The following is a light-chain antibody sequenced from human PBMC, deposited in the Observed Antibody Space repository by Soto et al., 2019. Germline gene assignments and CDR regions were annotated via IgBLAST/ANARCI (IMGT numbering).Light chain of an antibody. V-gene: IGKV1-39*01. Sequence: DIQMTQSPSSLAASVGARVTITCRASQSISTYLNWYQQKPGKAPKVLIFDASRLQSGVASIFSGSGSGTDFTLTIGSLQPEDSATYYCQQSYSAPWTFGQGTKVQVK. CDR1: QSISTY. CDR2: DAS. J-gene: IGKJ1*01. CDR3: QQSYSAPWT.